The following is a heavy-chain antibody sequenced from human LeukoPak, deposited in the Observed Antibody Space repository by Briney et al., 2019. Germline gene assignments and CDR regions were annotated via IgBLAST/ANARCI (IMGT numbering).Heavy chain of an antibody. D-gene: IGHD1-14*01. CDR3: ARVRKSLYYFDY. Sequence: ASVKVSCKASGYTFTGYYMHWVRQAPGQGLEWMGRINPNSGGTNYAQKFQGRVTMTRDTSISTAYMELSRLRSDDTAVYYCARVRKSLYYFDYWGQGTLVTVSS. V-gene: IGHV1-2*06. J-gene: IGHJ4*02. CDR2: INPNSGGT. CDR1: GYTFTGYY.